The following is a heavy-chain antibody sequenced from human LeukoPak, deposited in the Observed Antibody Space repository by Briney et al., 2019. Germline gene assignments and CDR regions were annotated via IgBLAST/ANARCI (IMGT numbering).Heavy chain of an antibody. V-gene: IGHV4-4*07. CDR3: ARARDYYDSSSYPNWFDP. CDR2: IYSSGGT. Sequence: SETLSLTCTVSGGSISSYYWTWIRQPAGKGLEWIGRIYSSGGTNYNPSLKSRVTMSVDKSQNQFSLKLSSVTAADTAVYYCARARDYYDSSSYPNWFDPWGQGTLVTVSS. J-gene: IGHJ5*02. CDR1: GGSISSYY. D-gene: IGHD3-22*01.